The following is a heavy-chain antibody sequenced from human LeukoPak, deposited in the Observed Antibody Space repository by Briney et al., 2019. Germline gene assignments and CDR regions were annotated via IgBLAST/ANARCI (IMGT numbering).Heavy chain of an antibody. J-gene: IGHJ4*02. CDR3: AREEGNSGGYPN. Sequence: PGGSLRLSRAASGFTFSSYAMHWVRQAPGKGLEWVAVISYDGSNKYYADSVKGRFTISRDNSKNTLYLQMNSLRAEDTAVYYCAREEGNSGGYPNWGQGTLVTVSS. CDR2: ISYDGSNK. V-gene: IGHV3-30-3*01. CDR1: GFTFSSYA. D-gene: IGHD1-26*01.